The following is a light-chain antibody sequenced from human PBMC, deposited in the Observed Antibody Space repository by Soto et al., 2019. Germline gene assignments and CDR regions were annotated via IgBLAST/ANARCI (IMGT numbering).Light chain of an antibody. CDR3: QQYGSSPTWT. V-gene: IGKV3-20*01. CDR1: HSVDSN. Sequence: VMTHSPATLSVKPREGATLSCRASHSVDSNLAWYQQKPGQAPRLLIFGASSRATGIPDRFSVSGSGTDFTLSIRSLEPEDSAVYYCQQYGSSPTWTFGQGTIVAI. J-gene: IGKJ1*01. CDR2: GAS.